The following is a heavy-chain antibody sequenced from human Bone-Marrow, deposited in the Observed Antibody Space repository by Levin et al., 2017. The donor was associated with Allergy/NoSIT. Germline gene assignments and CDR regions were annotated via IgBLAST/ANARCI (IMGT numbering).Heavy chain of an antibody. CDR1: GGSIRGSDYY. Sequence: SQTLSLTCTVSGGSIRGSDYYWGWIRQPPGKGLEWIGSISDSGVTHYNASLQSRLTISVDTSKKQFSLKLSSVTAPDTAVYYCARAYNCNSNPGGPFDFWGQGTLVTVSS. V-gene: IGHV4-39*01. J-gene: IGHJ4*02. CDR3: ARAYNCNSNPGGPFDF. D-gene: IGHD1-7*01. CDR2: ISDSGVT.